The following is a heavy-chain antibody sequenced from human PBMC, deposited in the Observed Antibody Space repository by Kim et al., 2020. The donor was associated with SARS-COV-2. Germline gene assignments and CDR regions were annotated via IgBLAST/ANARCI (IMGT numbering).Heavy chain of an antibody. J-gene: IGHJ4*02. V-gene: IGHV3-74*01. CDR3: TRGCLTTSCPSDY. D-gene: IGHD2-2*01. Sequence: YADSVKGRFTISRDSDKNTLYLQMNSLRDEDTAIYYCTRGCLTTSCPSDYWGQGTLVTVSS.